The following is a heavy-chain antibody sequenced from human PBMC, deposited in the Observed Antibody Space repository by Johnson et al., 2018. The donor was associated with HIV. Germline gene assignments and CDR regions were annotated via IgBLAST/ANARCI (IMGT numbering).Heavy chain of an antibody. CDR1: GFTFSSYA. CDR2: ISYDGSNK. D-gene: IGHD3-3*01. J-gene: IGHJ3*02. CDR3: ARDRFPYYDFWSGYYRGAFDI. V-gene: IGHV3-30*04. Sequence: VQLVESGGGLIQPGGSLRLSCAASGFTFSSYAMHWVRQAPGKGLEWVAVISYDGSNKYYADSVKGRFTISRDNSKNTLYLQMNSLRAEDTAVYYCARDRFPYYDFWSGYYRGAFDIWGQGTMVTVSS.